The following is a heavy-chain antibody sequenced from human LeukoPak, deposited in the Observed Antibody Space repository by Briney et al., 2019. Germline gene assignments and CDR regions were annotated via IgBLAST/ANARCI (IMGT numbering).Heavy chain of an antibody. V-gene: IGHV4-30-4*01. D-gene: IGHD2-21*02. CDR2: IYYSGST. CDR1: GDSISSGDYY. Sequence: SETLSLTCTVSGDSISSGDYYWSWIRQPPGKGLEWIGYIYYSGSTYYNPSLKSRVTISVDTSKNQFSLKLSSVTAADTAVYYCARAASSIVVVTAIFFDYWGQGTLVTVSS. CDR3: ARAASSIVVVTAIFFDY. J-gene: IGHJ4*02.